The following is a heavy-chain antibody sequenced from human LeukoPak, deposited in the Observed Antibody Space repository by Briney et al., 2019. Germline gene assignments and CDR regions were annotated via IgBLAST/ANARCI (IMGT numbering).Heavy chain of an antibody. V-gene: IGHV1-18*01. D-gene: IGHD1-26*01. CDR3: ARSGSHNYYYYGMDV. CDR1: GYTFTNYG. J-gene: IGHJ6*02. Sequence: ASVKVSCKASGYTFTNYGISWVRQAPGQGLEWMGWISGYNGNTKYAQKFQSRVTMTTDTSTSTVNMELRSLRSDDTAVFYCARSGSHNYYYYGMDVWGQGTTVIVSS. CDR2: ISGYNGNT.